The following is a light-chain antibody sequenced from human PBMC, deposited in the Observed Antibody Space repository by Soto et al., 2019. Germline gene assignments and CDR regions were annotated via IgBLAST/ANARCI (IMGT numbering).Light chain of an antibody. CDR2: DAF. Sequence: EIVLTQSPVTLSLSPGERATLSCRASQSVSSYLAWYQQRPGQAPRLLIYDAFNRATGIPASFSGSGSGTDFTLTISSLEPEDFSVYYCQQRSNWPLTFGGGTKVEIK. V-gene: IGKV3-11*01. CDR3: QQRSNWPLT. J-gene: IGKJ4*01. CDR1: QSVSSY.